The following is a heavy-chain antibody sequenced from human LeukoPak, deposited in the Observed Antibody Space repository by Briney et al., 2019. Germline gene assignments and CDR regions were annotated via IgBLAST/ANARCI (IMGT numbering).Heavy chain of an antibody. V-gene: IGHV3-7*01. CDR1: GFTFSSYW. Sequence: PGGSLSLSCAASGFTFSSYWMSWVRQAPGKGLEWVANIKQDGSEKYYVDSVKGRFTIYRDNAKNSLYLQMISLRAEDTAVYYCARDREMATISYFDYWGQGTLVTVSS. CDR3: ARDREMATISYFDY. J-gene: IGHJ4*02. D-gene: IGHD5-24*01. CDR2: IKQDGSEK.